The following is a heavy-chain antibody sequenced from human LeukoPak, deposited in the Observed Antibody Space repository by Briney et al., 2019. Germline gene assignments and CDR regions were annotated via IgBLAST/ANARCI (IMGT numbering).Heavy chain of an antibody. CDR1: GGSISSYY. CDR3: ARSDTVTPAYYFDY. Sequence: ASETLSLTCTVSGGSISSYYWSWIRQPPGKGLEWIGYIYYSGSTNYNPSLKSRVTISVDTSKNQFSLKLSSVTAADTAVYYCARSDTVTPAYYFDYWGQGTLVTVSS. V-gene: IGHV4-59*08. D-gene: IGHD4-17*01. CDR2: IYYSGST. J-gene: IGHJ4*02.